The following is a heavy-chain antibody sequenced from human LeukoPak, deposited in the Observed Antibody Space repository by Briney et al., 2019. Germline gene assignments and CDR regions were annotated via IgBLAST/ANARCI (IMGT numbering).Heavy chain of an antibody. V-gene: IGHV3-33*06. D-gene: IGHD2-8*01. J-gene: IGHJ6*02. CDR1: GFTFSSYG. CDR3: AKDMGYFTGMDV. CDR2: IWYDGSNK. Sequence: GGSLRLSCAASGFTFSSYGMHWVRQAPGKGLEWVALIWYDGSNKYYTDSVKGRLTISRDNSKNTLYLQMNSLRAEDTAVYYCAKDMGYFTGMDVWGQGTTVTVSS.